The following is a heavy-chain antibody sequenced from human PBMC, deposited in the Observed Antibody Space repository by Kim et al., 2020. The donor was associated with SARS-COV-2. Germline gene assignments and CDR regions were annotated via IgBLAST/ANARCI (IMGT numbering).Heavy chain of an antibody. CDR1: GYTLTELS. Sequence: ASVKVSCKVSGYTLTELSMHWVRQAPGKGLEWMGVFDPEDGETIYAQKFQGRVTMTADTSTDTAYMELSSLRSEDTAVYYCSTSPPSSSCTYYYYRMDVW. D-gene: IGHD6-13*01. V-gene: IGHV1-24*01. CDR2: FDPEDGET. J-gene: IGHJ6*01. CDR3: STSPPSSSCTYYYYRMDV.